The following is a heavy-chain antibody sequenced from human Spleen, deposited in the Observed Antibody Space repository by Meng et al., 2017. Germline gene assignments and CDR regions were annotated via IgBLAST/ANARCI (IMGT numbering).Heavy chain of an antibody. V-gene: IGHV3-30*03. D-gene: IGHD2-2*01. CDR2: ISDDGSNK. CDR3: ARDIREKYQLHKSDITFDY. Sequence: AVISDDGSNKYYADSVKGRFTISRDDSKNTLYLQMNSLRAEDTAVYYCARDIREKYQLHKSDITFDYWGQGTLVTVSS. J-gene: IGHJ4*02.